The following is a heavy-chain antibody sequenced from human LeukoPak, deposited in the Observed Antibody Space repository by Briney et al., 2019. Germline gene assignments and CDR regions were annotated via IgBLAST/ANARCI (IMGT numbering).Heavy chain of an antibody. CDR2: IYYSGST. CDR3: ARGHDYIAAAGAYYYYGMDV. J-gene: IGHJ6*02. CDR1: GGSISSYY. D-gene: IGHD6-13*01. Sequence: PSETLSLTCTVSGGSISSYYWSWIRQPPGKGLEWIGYIYYSGSTNYNPSLKSRVTISVDTSKNQFSLKLSSVTAADTAVYYCARGHDYIAAAGAYYYYGMDVWGQGTTVTVSS. V-gene: IGHV4-59*01.